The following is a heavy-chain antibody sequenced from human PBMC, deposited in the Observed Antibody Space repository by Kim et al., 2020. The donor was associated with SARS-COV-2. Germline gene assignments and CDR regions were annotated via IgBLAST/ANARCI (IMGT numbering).Heavy chain of an antibody. CDR1: GGSFSGYY. Sequence: SETLSLTCAVYGGSFSGYYWSWIRQPPGKGLEWIGEINHSGSTNYNPSLKSRVTISVDTSKNQFSLKLSSVTAADTAVYYCARGHYDIYDYWGQGTLVTVSS. J-gene: IGHJ4*02. CDR2: INHSGST. D-gene: IGHD3-9*01. CDR3: ARGHYDIYDY. V-gene: IGHV4-34*01.